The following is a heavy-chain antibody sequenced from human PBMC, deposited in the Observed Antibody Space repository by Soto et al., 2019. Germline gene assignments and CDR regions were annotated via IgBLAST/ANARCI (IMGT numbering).Heavy chain of an antibody. V-gene: IGHV1-69*13. J-gene: IGHJ4*02. D-gene: IGHD6-13*01. CDR3: ARTLIAAAGPFDY. Sequence: AVKVSCKASGGTFSSYAISWVRQAPGQGLEWMGGIIPIFGTANYAQKFQGRVTITADESTSTAYMELSSLRSEDTAVYYCARTLIAAAGPFDYWGQGTLVTVSS. CDR1: GGTFSSYA. CDR2: IIPIFGTA.